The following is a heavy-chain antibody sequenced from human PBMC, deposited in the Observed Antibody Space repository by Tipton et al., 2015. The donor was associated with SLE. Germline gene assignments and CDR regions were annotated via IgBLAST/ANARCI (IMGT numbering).Heavy chain of an antibody. Sequence: QLVQSGAEVKKPGASVKVSCKASGYTFTSYGISWVRQAPGQGLEWMGWINPNSGGTNYAQKFQGRVTMTRDTSISTAYMELSRLRSDDTAVYYCARVFNFWSGPFDYWGQGTLVTVSS. V-gene: IGHV1-2*02. CDR3: ARVFNFWSGPFDY. J-gene: IGHJ4*02. CDR2: INPNSGGT. CDR1: GYTFTSYG. D-gene: IGHD3-3*01.